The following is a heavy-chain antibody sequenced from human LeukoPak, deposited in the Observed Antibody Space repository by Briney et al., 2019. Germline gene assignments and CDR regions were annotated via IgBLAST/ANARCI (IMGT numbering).Heavy chain of an antibody. D-gene: IGHD2-2*01. CDR2: IKEDGSAQ. J-gene: IGHJ5*02. Sequence: PGGSLXLSCAASGFTFSSYAMSWVRQAPGKGLEWVANIKEDGSAQYYVGSVKGRFTISRDNAKNSLSLQMNSLRAEDTAVYYCATSSNAPGNHWGQGTLVTVSS. CDR1: GFTFSSYA. CDR3: ATSSNAPGNH. V-gene: IGHV3-7*01.